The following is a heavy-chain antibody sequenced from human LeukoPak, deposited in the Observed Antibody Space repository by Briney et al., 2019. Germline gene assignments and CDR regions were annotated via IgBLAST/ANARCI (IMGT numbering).Heavy chain of an antibody. CDR3: ARDPRTHYDFWSGYQYYYYMDV. CDR1: GFTFSSYS. CDR2: ISSSSAI. J-gene: IGHJ6*03. Sequence: GGSLRLSCAASGFTFSSYSMNWVRQAPGKGLEWVSYISSSSAIYYADSVKGRFTISRDNAKNSLYLQMNSLRAEDTAVYYCARDPRTHYDFWSGYQYYYYMDVWGKGTTVTVSS. D-gene: IGHD3-3*01. V-gene: IGHV3-48*04.